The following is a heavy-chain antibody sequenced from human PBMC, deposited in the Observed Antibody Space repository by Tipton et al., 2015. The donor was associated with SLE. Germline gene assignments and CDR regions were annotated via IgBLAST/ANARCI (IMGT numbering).Heavy chain of an antibody. CDR1: GGPISSYY. J-gene: IGHJ3*01. Sequence: TLSLTCTVSGGPISSYYWSWIRQPPGKGLEWIGYIYYSGSTNYNPSLKSRVTISVDTSKNQFSLKLSSVTAADTAVYYCARESGSAAGYWGQGTMVTVSS. CDR3: ARESGSAAGY. D-gene: IGHD6-13*01. CDR2: IYYSGST. V-gene: IGHV4-59*01.